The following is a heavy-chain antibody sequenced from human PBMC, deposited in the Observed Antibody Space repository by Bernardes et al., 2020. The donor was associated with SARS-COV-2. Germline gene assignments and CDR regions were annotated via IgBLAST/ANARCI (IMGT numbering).Heavy chain of an antibody. CDR3: ATSPVVPAAIGSNWFDP. Sequence: ASVKVSCKVSGYTLTELSMHWVRQAPGKGLEWMGGFDPEDGETIYAQKFQGRVTMTEDTSTDTAYMELSSLRSEDTAVYYCATSPVVPAAIGSNWFDPWGQGTLVTVSS. CDR1: GYTLTELS. V-gene: IGHV1-24*01. CDR2: FDPEDGET. D-gene: IGHD2-2*01. J-gene: IGHJ5*02.